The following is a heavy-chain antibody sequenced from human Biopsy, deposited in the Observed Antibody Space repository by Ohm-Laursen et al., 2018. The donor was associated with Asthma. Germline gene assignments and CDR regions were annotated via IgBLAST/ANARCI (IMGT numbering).Heavy chain of an antibody. CDR1: GGTFSNFA. J-gene: IGHJ6*02. CDR3: ARCQVGYSSGWSLLLKKIYYPGMDV. CDR2: IMTVFGTT. V-gene: IGHV1-69*13. Sequence: VASVKVSCKAPGGTFSNFATSWVRQAPGQGLEWLGGIMTVFGTTNYAQKFQGRVTITADESTSTAYMEVTSLRSEDTAIYYCARCQVGYSSGWSLLLKKIYYPGMDVWGQGTAVTVSS. D-gene: IGHD6-19*01.